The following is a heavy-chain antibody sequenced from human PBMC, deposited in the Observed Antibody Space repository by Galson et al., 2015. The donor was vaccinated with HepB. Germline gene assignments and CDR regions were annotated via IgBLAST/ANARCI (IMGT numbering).Heavy chain of an antibody. V-gene: IGHV3-7*03. Sequence: SLRLSCAVSGFTFTKYWMTWVRQAPGKGLEWVANIKQDGRERYYVDSVKGRFTISRDNAKNSLYLQMDSLRAEDTAVYYCARADVSGYVFDYWGQGALVTVSS. CDR3: ARADVSGYVFDY. CDR2: IKQDGRER. CDR1: GFTFTKYW. D-gene: IGHD5-12*01. J-gene: IGHJ4*02.